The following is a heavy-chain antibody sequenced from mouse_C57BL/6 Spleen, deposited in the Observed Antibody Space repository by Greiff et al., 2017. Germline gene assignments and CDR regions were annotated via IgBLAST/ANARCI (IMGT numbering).Heavy chain of an antibody. J-gene: IGHJ4*01. Sequence: VQLQQPGAELVKPGASVKLSCKASGYTFTSYWMHWVKQRPGQGLEWIGMIHPNSGSTNYNEKFKSKATLTVDKSSSTAYMQLSSLTSEDSAVYYCARRTGGYYYAMDYWGQGTSVTVSS. CDR2: IHPNSGST. V-gene: IGHV1-64*01. D-gene: IGHD1-1*02. CDR3: ARRTGGYYYAMDY. CDR1: GYTFTSYW.